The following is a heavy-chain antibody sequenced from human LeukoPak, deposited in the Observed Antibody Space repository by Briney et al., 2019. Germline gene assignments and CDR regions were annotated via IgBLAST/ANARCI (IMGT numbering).Heavy chain of an antibody. J-gene: IGHJ6*03. V-gene: IGHV3-23*01. CDR2: ISGSGSGT. Sequence: GGSLRLSCAASGFTFSSYSMNWVRQAPGKGLEWVSGISGSGSGTYYADSVKGRFTISRDNSKNTLHLQMNSLRAEDTAVYYCAAHGSAHYYMDVWGKGTTVTISS. D-gene: IGHD2-2*03. CDR1: GFTFSSYS. CDR3: AAHGSAHYYMDV.